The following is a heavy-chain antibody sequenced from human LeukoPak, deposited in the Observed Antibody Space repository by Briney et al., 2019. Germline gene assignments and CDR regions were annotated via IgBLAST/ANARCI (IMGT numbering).Heavy chain of an antibody. Sequence: RGGSLRLSCAASGFTFSSYGMHWVRQAPGKGLEWVAVISYDGSNKYYADSVKGRFTISRDNSKNTLYLQMNSLRAEDTAVYYCAKEYGDYGYYFDYWGQGTLVTVSS. D-gene: IGHD4-17*01. CDR1: GFTFSSYG. V-gene: IGHV3-30*18. CDR2: ISYDGSNK. CDR3: AKEYGDYGYYFDY. J-gene: IGHJ4*02.